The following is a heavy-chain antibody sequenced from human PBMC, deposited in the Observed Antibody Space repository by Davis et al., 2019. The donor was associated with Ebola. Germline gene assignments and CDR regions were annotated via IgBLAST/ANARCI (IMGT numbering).Heavy chain of an antibody. V-gene: IGHV3-48*02. CDR3: VRDYLFAFDS. CDR2: INTSGDAR. D-gene: IGHD3-10*02. J-gene: IGHJ4*02. Sequence: GESLKISCVTSGFTFTSYSFNWIRQTPGKGLEWIAHINTSGDARVYADSVRGRFTISRDDPANSLSLQMDSLKHEDTAVYYCVRDYLFAFDSWGQGTPVTVSS. CDR1: GFTFTSYS.